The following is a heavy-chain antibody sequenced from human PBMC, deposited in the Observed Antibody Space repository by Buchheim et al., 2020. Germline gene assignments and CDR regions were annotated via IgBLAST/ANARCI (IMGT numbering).Heavy chain of an antibody. CDR2: IYYSGST. J-gene: IGHJ4*02. CDR3: ARHPQGHKTYYDILTPPGVVDY. CDR1: GGSISSSSYY. Sequence: QLQLQESGPGLVKPSETLSLTCTVSGGSISSSSYYWGWIRQPPGKGLEWIGSIYYSGSTYYNPSLKSRVTISVDTSKNQFSLKLSSVTAADTAVYYCARHPQGHKTYYDILTPPGVVDYWGQGTL. V-gene: IGHV4-39*01. D-gene: IGHD3-9*01.